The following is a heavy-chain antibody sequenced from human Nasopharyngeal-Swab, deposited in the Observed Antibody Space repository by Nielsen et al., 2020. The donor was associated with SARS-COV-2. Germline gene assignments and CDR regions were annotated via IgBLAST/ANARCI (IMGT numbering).Heavy chain of an antibody. CDR2: IYYSGST. D-gene: IGHD3-10*01. Sequence: LSCTVSGGSISSGGYYWSWIRQHPGKGLEWIGYIYYSGSTYYNPSLKSRVTISVDTSKNQFSLKLSSVTAADTAVYYCAREALKELLWFGESSSYYGMDVWGQGTTVTVSS. CDR1: GGSISSGGYY. J-gene: IGHJ6*02. CDR3: AREALKELLWFGESSSYYGMDV. V-gene: IGHV4-31*03.